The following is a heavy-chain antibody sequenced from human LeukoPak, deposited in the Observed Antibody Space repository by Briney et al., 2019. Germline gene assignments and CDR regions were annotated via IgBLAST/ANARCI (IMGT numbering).Heavy chain of an antibody. CDR3: ARGGSKSLGGGTYYYDSSGYYGY. CDR1: GYTFTGYY. J-gene: IGHJ4*02. CDR2: INPNSGGT. D-gene: IGHD3-22*01. V-gene: IGHV1-2*02. Sequence: ASVKVSCKASGYTFTGYYMHWVRPAPGQGLEWMGWINPNSGGTNYAQKFQGRVTMTRDTSISTAYMELSRLRSDDTAVYYCARGGSKSLGGGTYYYDSSGYYGYWGQGTLVTVSS.